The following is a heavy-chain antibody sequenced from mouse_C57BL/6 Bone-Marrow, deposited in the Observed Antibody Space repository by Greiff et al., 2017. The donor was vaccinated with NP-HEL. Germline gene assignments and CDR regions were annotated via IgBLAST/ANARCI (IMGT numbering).Heavy chain of an antibody. J-gene: IGHJ3*01. V-gene: IGHV1-69*01. Sequence: QVQLQQPGAELVMPGASVKLSCKASGYTFTSYWMHWVKQRPGQGLEWIGEIDPSDSYTNYNQKFKGKSTLTVDKSSSTAYMQLSSLTSEDSAVYYCAREYYSSSFFAYWGQGTLVTVSA. CDR2: IDPSDSYT. CDR1: GYTFTSYW. CDR3: AREYYSSSFFAY. D-gene: IGHD1-1*01.